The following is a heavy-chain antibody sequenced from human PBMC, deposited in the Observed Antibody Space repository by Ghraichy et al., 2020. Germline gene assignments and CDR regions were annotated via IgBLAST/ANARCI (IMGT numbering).Heavy chain of an antibody. Sequence: GVLNISCAASGFTFGTYAMGWVRQSPGKGLEWVATISGGAGTNTFFGGSVEGRFTISRDTSQNTVYLQMSSLRAGDTAVYYCAREHTSTWFLFDFWGQGTLVTVSS. CDR3: AREHTSTWFLFDF. CDR1: GFTFGTYA. CDR2: ISGGAGTNT. V-gene: IGHV3-23*01. D-gene: IGHD6-13*01. J-gene: IGHJ4*02.